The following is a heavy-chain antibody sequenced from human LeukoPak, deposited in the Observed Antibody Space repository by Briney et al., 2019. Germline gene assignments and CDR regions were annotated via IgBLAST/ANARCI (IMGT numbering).Heavy chain of an antibody. CDR1: GYTFTSYD. Sequence: GASVKVSCKASGYTFTSYDINWVRQASRQGLEWMGWMNPNSGNTGYAQKFQGRVTMTRNTSISTAYMELSSLRSDDTAVYYCARGNSGSYYYYYYMDVWGKGTTVTISS. V-gene: IGHV1-8*01. CDR3: ARGNSGSYYYYYYMDV. CDR2: MNPNSGNT. D-gene: IGHD1-26*01. J-gene: IGHJ6*03.